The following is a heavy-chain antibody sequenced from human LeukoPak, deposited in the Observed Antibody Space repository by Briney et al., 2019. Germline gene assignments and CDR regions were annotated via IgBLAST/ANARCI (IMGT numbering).Heavy chain of an antibody. V-gene: IGHV3-74*01. J-gene: IGHJ6*03. Sequence: GGSLRLSCAASGFTFSSYSMNWVRQAPGKGLEWVSRINTDGSSTSYADSVKGRFTISRVNAKNTLYLQMNSLRAEDTAVYYCARDLYCSSTSCYLWGYYYYYYYMDVWGKGTTVTVSS. D-gene: IGHD2-2*01. CDR1: GFTFSSYS. CDR2: INTDGSST. CDR3: ARDLYCSSTSCYLWGYYYYYYYMDV.